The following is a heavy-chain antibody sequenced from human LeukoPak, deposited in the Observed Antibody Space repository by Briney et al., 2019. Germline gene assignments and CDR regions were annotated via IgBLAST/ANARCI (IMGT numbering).Heavy chain of an antibody. CDR3: ARAFPLDCSGGSCPDY. CDR1: GFTFSSYS. J-gene: IGHJ4*02. CDR2: ISSSSSTI. Sequence: PGGSLRLSCAASGFTFSSYSMNWVRQAPGKGLEWVSYISSSSSTIYYADSVKGRFTISRDNAKNSLYLQMNSLRAEDTAVYYCARAFPLDCSGGSCPDYWGQGTLVTVSS. D-gene: IGHD2-15*01. V-gene: IGHV3-48*01.